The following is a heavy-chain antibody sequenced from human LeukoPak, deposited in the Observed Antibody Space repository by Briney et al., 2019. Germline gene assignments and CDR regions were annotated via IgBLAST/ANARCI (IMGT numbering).Heavy chain of an antibody. CDR3: ARAIVATSVDY. D-gene: IGHD5-12*01. Sequence: ASVKVSCKASGYTFTGYYMHWVRQAPGQRLEWMGWINPNSGGTNYAQKFQGRATMTRDTPISTAYMELSRLRSDDTAVYYCARAIVATSVDYWGQGTLVTVSS. V-gene: IGHV1-2*02. CDR2: INPNSGGT. J-gene: IGHJ4*02. CDR1: GYTFTGYY.